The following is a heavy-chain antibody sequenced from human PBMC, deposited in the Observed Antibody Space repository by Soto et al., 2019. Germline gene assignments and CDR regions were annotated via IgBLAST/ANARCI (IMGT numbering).Heavy chain of an antibody. D-gene: IGHD2-2*01. CDR3: ARDFPSRSRNIVVVPAASAFDP. J-gene: IGHJ5*02. V-gene: IGHV1-46*01. CDR2: INPSGGST. Sequence: ASVKVSCKASGYTFTSYYMHWVRQAPGQGLEWMGIINPSGGSTSYAQKFQGRVTITADESTSTAYMELSSLRSEDTAVYYCARDFPSRSRNIVVVPAASAFDPWGQGTLVTVSS. CDR1: GYTFTSYY.